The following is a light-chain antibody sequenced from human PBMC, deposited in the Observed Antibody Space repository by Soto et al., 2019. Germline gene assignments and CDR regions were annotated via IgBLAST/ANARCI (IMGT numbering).Light chain of an antibody. V-gene: IGKV3-11*01. CDR1: ENIANY. J-gene: IGKJ2*01. Sequence: DIVLTQSPATLSLSPGARATLSCRASENIANYLLWFQQRPGQAPRLLIYDASNRASGIPARFSASGSGTDFTLTISRLETEDFAVFFCQQRKKWPYQFGQGTK. CDR3: QQRKKWPYQ. CDR2: DAS.